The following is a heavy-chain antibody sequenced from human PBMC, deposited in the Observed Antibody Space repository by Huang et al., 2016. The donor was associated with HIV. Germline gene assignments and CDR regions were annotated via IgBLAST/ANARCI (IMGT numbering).Heavy chain of an antibody. Sequence: EVQLVETGGGLIQPGGSLKLSCAASGFTASANYMSWVRQAPGKGLELFSIVYSDGNTFYADSGKGRFIISRDNSKNTMYLQMTSLRAEDTAVYYCAKIGGSDYYYYYYMDVWGKGATVTVSS. J-gene: IGHJ6*03. D-gene: IGHD3-16*01. V-gene: IGHV3-53*02. CDR1: GFTASANY. CDR2: VYSDGNT. CDR3: AKIGGSDYYYYYYMDV.